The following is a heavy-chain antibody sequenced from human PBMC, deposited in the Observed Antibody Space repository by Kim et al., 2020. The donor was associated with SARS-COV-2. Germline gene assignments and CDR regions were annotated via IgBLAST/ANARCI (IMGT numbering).Heavy chain of an antibody. CDR3: AREGLNDFWSGYFRGRGWFDP. CDR2: IYYSGST. J-gene: IGHJ5*02. CDR1: GGSISSSSYY. V-gene: IGHV4-39*02. Sequence: SETLSLTCTVSGGSISSSSYYWGWIRQPPGKGLEWIGSIYYSGSTYYNPSLKSRVTISVDTSKNQFSLKLSSVTAADTAVYYCAREGLNDFWSGYFRGRGWFDPWGQGTLVTVSS. D-gene: IGHD3-3*01.